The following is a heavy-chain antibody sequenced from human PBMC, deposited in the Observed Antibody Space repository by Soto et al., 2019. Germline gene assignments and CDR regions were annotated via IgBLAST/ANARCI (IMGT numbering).Heavy chain of an antibody. Sequence: GGSLRLSCAASGFTFSNAWMNWVRQAPGKGLEWVGRIKSKTDGGTTDYAAPVKGRFTISRDDSKNTLYLQMNSLKTEDTAVYYCTTDKEDVLRFLEWLSSDYWGQGTLVTVSS. V-gene: IGHV3-15*07. CDR2: IKSKTDGGTT. J-gene: IGHJ4*02. CDR1: GFTFSNAW. CDR3: TTDKEDVLRFLEWLSSDY. D-gene: IGHD3-3*01.